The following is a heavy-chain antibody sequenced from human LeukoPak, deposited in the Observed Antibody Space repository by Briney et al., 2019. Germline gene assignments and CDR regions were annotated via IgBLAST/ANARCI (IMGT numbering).Heavy chain of an antibody. V-gene: IGHV4-34*01. CDR3: ARGSVAHDRYFDY. D-gene: IGHD6-6*01. CDR1: GGSFSGYY. CDR2: INHSGST. J-gene: IGHJ4*02. Sequence: PSETLSLTCAVYGGSFSGYYWSWIRQPPGKGLEWIGEINHSGSTNYNPSLKSRVTISVDTSKNQFSLKLSSVTAADTAVYYCARGSVAHDRYFDYWGQGTLVTVSS.